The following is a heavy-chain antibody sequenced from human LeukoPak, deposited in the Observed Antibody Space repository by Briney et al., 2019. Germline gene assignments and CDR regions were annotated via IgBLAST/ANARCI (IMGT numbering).Heavy chain of an antibody. CDR3: ARGELAYGSGSSKDV. CDR2: IHYSGST. V-gene: IGHV4-31*03. CDR1: GGSISSGGYY. J-gene: IGHJ6*02. D-gene: IGHD3-10*01. Sequence: SETLSLTCTVSGGSISSGGYYWSWIRQHLGKGLEWIGYIHYSGSTYYNPSLKSRVTVSVDTSKNQFSLKLSSVTAADTAVYYCARGELAYGSGSSKDVWGQGTTVTVSS.